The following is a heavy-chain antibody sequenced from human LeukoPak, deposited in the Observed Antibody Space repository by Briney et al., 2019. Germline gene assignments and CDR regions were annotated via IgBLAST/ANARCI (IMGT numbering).Heavy chain of an antibody. CDR3: ALLYYYDSSGSYFDY. D-gene: IGHD3-22*01. V-gene: IGHV2-5*02. CDR1: GFSLSTSGVG. CDR2: IYWDDDK. J-gene: IGHJ4*02. Sequence: SGPTLVKPTQPLTLTCTFSGFSLSTSGVGVGWIRQPPGKALEWLALIYWDDDKRYSPSLKSRLTITKDTSKNQVVLTMTNMDPVDTATYYCALLYYYDSSGSYFDYWGQGTLVTVSS.